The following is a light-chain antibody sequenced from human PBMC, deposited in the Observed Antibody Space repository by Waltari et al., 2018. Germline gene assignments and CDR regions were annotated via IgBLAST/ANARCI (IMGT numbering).Light chain of an antibody. CDR3: CSYAGSSYWV. V-gene: IGLV2-23*01. CDR2: EGS. CDR1: SSDVGSYNL. J-gene: IGLJ2*01. Sequence: QAALTQPASVSGSPGQSITISCTGTSSDVGSYNLVSWYQQHPGKAPKLMIYEGSKRPSGVSNLFSGSKSGTTASLTISGLQAEDEADYYCCSYAGSSYWVFGRGTQLTVL.